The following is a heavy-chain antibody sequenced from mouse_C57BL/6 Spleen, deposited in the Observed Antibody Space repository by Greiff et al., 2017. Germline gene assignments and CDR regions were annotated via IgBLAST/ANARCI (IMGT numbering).Heavy chain of an antibody. CDR2: IDPETGGT. CDR3: TRGRVYDYDWFAY. CDR1: GYTFTDYE. V-gene: IGHV1-15*01. J-gene: IGHJ3*01. D-gene: IGHD2-4*01. Sequence: QVQLKESGAELVRPGASVTLSCKASGYTFTDYEMHWVKQTPVHGLEWIGAIDPETGGTAYNQKFKGKAILTADNSSSTAYMELRSLTSEDSAVYYCTRGRVYDYDWFAYWGQGTLVTVSA.